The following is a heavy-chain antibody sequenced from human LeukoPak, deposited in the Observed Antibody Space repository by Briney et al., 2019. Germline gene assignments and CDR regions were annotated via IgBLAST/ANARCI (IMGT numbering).Heavy chain of an antibody. CDR2: LSRSGAT. D-gene: IGHD2-8*01. J-gene: IGHJ3*02. Sequence: GESLKISCTASGFTFSNYAMSWVRQAPGKGLEWVSSLSRSGATFYADSVKGRFTISRDVSTNTLYLQMDSLRAEDTALYYCEMILVGDTNGPLDIWGQGTMVTVSS. CDR1: GFTFSNYA. CDR3: EMILVGDTNGPLDI. V-gene: IGHV3-23*01.